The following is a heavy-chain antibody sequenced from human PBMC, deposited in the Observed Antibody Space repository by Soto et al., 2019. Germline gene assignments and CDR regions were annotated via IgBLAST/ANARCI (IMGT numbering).Heavy chain of an antibody. CDR3: ARLPTGEPNGFDP. J-gene: IGHJ5*02. D-gene: IGHD2-8*02. Sequence: QVQLQGSGPGLVRPSETLSLTCTVSGASISTNHHNWAWVRQPPGKGLEWMGNIHYRGDTYFNPSLGSRLSMSVATSKNQFSLKLTSVTAADTAVDDGARLPTGEPNGFDPWGQGTLVTVSS. CDR1: GASISTNHHN. V-gene: IGHV4-39*01. CDR2: IHYRGDT.